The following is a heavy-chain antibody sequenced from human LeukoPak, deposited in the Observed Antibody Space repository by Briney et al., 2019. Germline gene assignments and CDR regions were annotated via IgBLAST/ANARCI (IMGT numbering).Heavy chain of an antibody. CDR1: GGSISSSSYY. CDR2: IYYSGSP. D-gene: IGHD4-17*01. Sequence: SETLSLTCAVSGGSISSSSYYWGWIRQPPGKGLEWIGSIYYSGSPYYSPSLKSRVTISVDTSKNQFSLKLSSVTAADTAVYYCARDPRGDYGDPRSNWFDPWGQGTLVTVSS. CDR3: ARDPRGDYGDPRSNWFDP. V-gene: IGHV4-39*07. J-gene: IGHJ5*02.